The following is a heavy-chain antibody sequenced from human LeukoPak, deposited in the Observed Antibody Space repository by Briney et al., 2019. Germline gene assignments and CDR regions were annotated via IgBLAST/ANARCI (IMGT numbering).Heavy chain of an antibody. J-gene: IGHJ3*02. D-gene: IGHD5-24*01. CDR3: AKAGREGYNSERDAFDI. V-gene: IGHV3-23*01. CDR1: GFTFSSYA. CDR2: ISGSGGST. Sequence: GGSLRLSCAASGFTFSSYAMRWVREAPGKGLEWVSAISGSGGSTYYADSVKRRFTISRDNSKNTLYLQMNSLRADDTAVYYCAKAGREGYNSERDAFDIWGQGTMVTVSS.